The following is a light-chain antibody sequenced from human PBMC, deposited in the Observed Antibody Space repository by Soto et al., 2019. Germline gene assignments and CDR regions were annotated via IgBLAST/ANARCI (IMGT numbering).Light chain of an antibody. J-gene: IGKJ5*01. Sequence: EIVMTQSPATLSVSPGERVTLSCRASQSVSSYLAWYQHKPGQPPRLLIYGASTRATNIPARFSRSGSGTDFTLTISNLQPEDFAVNFCQQCSDWPLFTFGQGTRLEIK. CDR3: QQCSDWPLFT. V-gene: IGKV3-15*01. CDR2: GAS. CDR1: QSVSSY.